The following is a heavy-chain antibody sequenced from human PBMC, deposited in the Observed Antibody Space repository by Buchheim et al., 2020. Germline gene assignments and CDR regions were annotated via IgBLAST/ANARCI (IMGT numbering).Heavy chain of an antibody. CDR2: INTNTGNP. J-gene: IGHJ6*02. Sequence: QVQLVQSGAEVKTPGASVKVSCKASGYTFTSYAMNWVRQAPGQGLEWMGWINTNTGNPTYAQGFTGRFVFSLDTSVSTAYLQISSLKAEDTAVYYCAREMTVQYYDFWSGYYTRYYYYGMDVWGQGTT. CDR3: AREMTVQYYDFWSGYYTRYYYYGMDV. V-gene: IGHV7-4-1*02. D-gene: IGHD3-3*01. CDR1: GYTFTSYA.